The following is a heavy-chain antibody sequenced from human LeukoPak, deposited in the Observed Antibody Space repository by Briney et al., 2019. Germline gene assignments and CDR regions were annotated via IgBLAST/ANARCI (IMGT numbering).Heavy chain of an antibody. V-gene: IGHV3-30*03. J-gene: IGHJ4*02. Sequence: GGSLRLSCAASGFTFSSYGMHWVRQAPGKGLEWVAVISYDGSNKYYADSVKGRFTFSRDSSRNTLYLQMNGLRAEDTAVYYCTYGDYPLTYWGQGTLVSVSS. CDR1: GFTFSSYG. CDR2: ISYDGSNK. CDR3: TYGDYPLTY. D-gene: IGHD4-17*01.